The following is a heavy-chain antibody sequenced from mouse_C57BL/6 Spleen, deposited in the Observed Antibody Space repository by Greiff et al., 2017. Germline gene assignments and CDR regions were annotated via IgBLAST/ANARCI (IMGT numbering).Heavy chain of an antibody. CDR2: INPYNGGT. CDR1: GYTFTDYY. V-gene: IGHV1-19*01. J-gene: IGHJ3*01. D-gene: IGHD2-4*01. Sequence: VQLQQSGPVLVKPGASVKMSCKASGYTFTDYYMHWVKQSHGKSLEWIGVINPYNGGTSYNQKFKGKATLTVDKSSSTAYMELNSLTSEDSAVYYCARGAYYDYDGFAYWGQGTLVTVSA. CDR3: ARGAYYDYDGFAY.